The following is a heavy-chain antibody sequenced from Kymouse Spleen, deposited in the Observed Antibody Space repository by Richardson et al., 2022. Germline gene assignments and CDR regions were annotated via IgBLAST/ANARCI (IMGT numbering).Heavy chain of an antibody. V-gene: IGHV4-39*01. Sequence: QLQLQESGPGLVKPSETLSLTCTVSGGSISSSSYYWGWIRQPPGKGLEWIGSIYYSGSTYYNPSLKSRVTISVDTSKNQFSLKLSSVTAADTAVYYCARHRGNYYGSGSHDAFDIWGQGTMVTVSS. CDR3: ARHRGNYYGSGSHDAFDI. CDR1: GGSISSSSYY. CDR2: IYYSGST. D-gene: IGHD3-10*01. J-gene: IGHJ3*02.